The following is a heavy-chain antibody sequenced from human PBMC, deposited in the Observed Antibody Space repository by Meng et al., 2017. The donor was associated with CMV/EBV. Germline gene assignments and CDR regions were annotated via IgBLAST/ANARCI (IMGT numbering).Heavy chain of an antibody. CDR3: ARDGRYCSSTSCYVVGNYYYYGMDV. V-gene: IGHV1-69*04. Sequence: SVKVSCKASGGTFSSYTISWVRQAPGQGLEWMGRIIPILGIANYAQKFQGRVTITADKSTSTAYMELSSLRSEDTAVYYCARDGRYCSSTSCYVVGNYYYYGMDVWGQGTTVTVS. CDR1: GGTFSSYT. CDR2: IIPILGIA. J-gene: IGHJ6*02. D-gene: IGHD2-2*01.